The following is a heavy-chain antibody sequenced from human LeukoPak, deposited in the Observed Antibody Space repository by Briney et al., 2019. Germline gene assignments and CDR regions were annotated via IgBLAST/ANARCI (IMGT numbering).Heavy chain of an antibody. J-gene: IGHJ4*02. CDR3: ARSGQREY. CDR1: GGSISRGSYY. D-gene: IGHD5-12*01. CDR2: IYTSGST. Sequence: SSQTLSLTCTVSGGSISRGSYYWSWIRQPAGKGLEWIGRIYTSGSTNYNPSLKSRVTISVDTSKNQFSLKLSSVTAADTAVYYCARSGQREYWGQGTLVTVSS. V-gene: IGHV4-61*02.